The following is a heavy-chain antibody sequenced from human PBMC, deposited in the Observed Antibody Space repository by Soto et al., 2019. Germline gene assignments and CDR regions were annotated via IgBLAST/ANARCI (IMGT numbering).Heavy chain of an antibody. D-gene: IGHD3-3*01. V-gene: IGHV3-30*03. CDR3: AAHLEWLSYHY. CDR1: GFIFSNYG. CDR2: ISYDGNNK. Sequence: QPGGSLRLSCAASGFIFSNYGMHWVRQAPGKGLEWVAVISYDGNNKYYTDSVQGRFTISRDNSQNTLYLQMNSLRAEDTAVYYCAAHLEWLSYHYWGQGTLVTVSS. J-gene: IGHJ4*02.